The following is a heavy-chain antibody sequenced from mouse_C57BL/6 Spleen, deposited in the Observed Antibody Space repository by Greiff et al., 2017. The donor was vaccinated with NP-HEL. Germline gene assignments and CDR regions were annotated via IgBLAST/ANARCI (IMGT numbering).Heavy chain of an antibody. CDR1: GYTFTDYN. D-gene: IGHD1-1*01. CDR2: INPNNGGT. V-gene: IGHV1-22*01. Sequence: EVQLQQSGPELVKPGASVKMSCKASGYTFTDYNMHWVKQRHGKSLEWIGYINPNNGGTSYNQKFKGKATLTVNKSYSTADMALRSLTSEDSAFYYCARESYYYGSSYWYCDVWGTGTTVTVSS. J-gene: IGHJ1*03. CDR3: ARESYYYGSSYWYCDV.